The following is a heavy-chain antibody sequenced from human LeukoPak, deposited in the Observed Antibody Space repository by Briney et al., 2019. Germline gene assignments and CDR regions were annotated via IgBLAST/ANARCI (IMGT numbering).Heavy chain of an antibody. CDR3: ARRGHQSEVVFDY. J-gene: IGHJ4*02. CDR2: IYYSGST. D-gene: IGHD2-15*01. CDR1: GGSISSYY. V-gene: IGHV4-59*01. Sequence: SETLSLTCTVSGGSISSYYWSCIRQPPGKGLEWIGYIYYSGSTTYNPSLKSRVTISVDTSKNQFSLKLSSVTAADTAVYYCARRGHQSEVVFDYWGQGILVTVSS.